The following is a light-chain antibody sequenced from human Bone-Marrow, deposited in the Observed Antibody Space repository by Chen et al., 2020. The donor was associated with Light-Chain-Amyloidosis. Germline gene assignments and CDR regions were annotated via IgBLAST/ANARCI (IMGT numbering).Light chain of an antibody. J-gene: IGLJ3*02. Sequence: SYVLTPPSSVSVAPGPTATYACGGNNIGSTSVHWYQQTPGQAPLLVVYDDSDRPSGIPERLSGSNSGNTATLTISRVEAGDEADYYCQVWDRSSDRPVFGGGTKLTVL. V-gene: IGLV3-21*02. CDR3: QVWDRSSDRPV. CDR2: DDS. CDR1: NIGSTS.